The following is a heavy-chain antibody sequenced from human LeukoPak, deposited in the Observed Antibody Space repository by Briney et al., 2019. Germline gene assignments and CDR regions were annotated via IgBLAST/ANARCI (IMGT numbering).Heavy chain of an antibody. CDR1: GYTFSSYS. CDR2: ISTYNGNT. J-gene: IGHJ4*02. CDR3: AKDRWRDGSSSFDN. D-gene: IGHD6-6*01. Sequence: ASVKVSCKASGYTFSSYSINWVRQAPGQGLEWIGWISTYNGNTNYAQKLQGRVTMTADTSTSTAYMELRSLRSDDTAVYYCAKDRWRDGSSSFDNWGQGTLVTVSS. V-gene: IGHV1-18*01.